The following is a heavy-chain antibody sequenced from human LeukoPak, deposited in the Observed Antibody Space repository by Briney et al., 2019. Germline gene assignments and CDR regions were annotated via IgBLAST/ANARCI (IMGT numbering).Heavy chain of an antibody. CDR2: IFYSGST. V-gene: IGHV4-39*01. Sequence: SETLSLTCTVSGGSISSSSYYWGWIRQPPGEGLEWIGNIFYSGSTYCNPSLKSRVTISVDTSKNQFSLKLSSVTAADTAVYYCATLHYYDSSGYYYLDYWGQGTLVTVSS. J-gene: IGHJ4*02. CDR1: GGSISSSSYY. CDR3: ATLHYYDSSGYYYLDY. D-gene: IGHD3-22*01.